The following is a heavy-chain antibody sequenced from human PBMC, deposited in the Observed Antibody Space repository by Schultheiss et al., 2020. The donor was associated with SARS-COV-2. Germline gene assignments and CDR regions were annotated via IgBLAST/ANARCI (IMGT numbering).Heavy chain of an antibody. CDR2: ISYDGSNK. D-gene: IGHD3-10*01. CDR3: AREWELGLDY. V-gene: IGHV3-30*03. CDR1: GFTFSSYG. Sequence: GGSLRLSCAASGFTFSSYGMHWVRQAPGKGLEWVAVISYDGSNKYYADSVKGRFTISRDNAKNTLYLQMNSLRPEDTAVYYCAREWELGLDYWGQGTLVTVSS. J-gene: IGHJ4*02.